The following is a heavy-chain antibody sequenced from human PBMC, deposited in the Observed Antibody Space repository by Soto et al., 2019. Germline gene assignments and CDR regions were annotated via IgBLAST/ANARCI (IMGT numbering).Heavy chain of an antibody. V-gene: IGHV3-33*01. CDR1: GFTFSSYG. J-gene: IGHJ6*02. D-gene: IGHD3-10*01. CDR2: IWYDGSNK. Sequence: GGSLRLSCAASGFTFSSYGMHWVRQAPGKGLEWVAVIWYDGSNKYYADSVKGRFTISRDNSKNTLYLQMNSLRAEDTAVYYCARDHGRITMVPGRYGMDVWGQGTTVTVSS. CDR3: ARDHGRITMVPGRYGMDV.